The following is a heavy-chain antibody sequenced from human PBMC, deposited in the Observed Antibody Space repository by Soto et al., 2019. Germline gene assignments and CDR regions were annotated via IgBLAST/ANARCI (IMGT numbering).Heavy chain of an antibody. CDR3: ARDRVVDTAMDLFDF. D-gene: IGHD5-18*01. J-gene: IGHJ4*02. Sequence: PGGSVRLSCAASGFTFSSYSMNWVRQAPGKGLEWVSYISDTSTTIYYADSVKGRFTISRDNAKNSLFLQMNSLRDEDTAVYYCARDRVVDTAMDLFDFWGQGTLVTVS. CDR1: GFTFSSYS. CDR2: ISDTSTTI. V-gene: IGHV3-48*02.